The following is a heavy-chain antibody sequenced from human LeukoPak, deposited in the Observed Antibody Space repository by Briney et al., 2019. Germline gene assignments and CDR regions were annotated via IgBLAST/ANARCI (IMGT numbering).Heavy chain of an antibody. D-gene: IGHD2/OR15-2a*01. CDR1: GGSISSYY. CDR2: IYYSGST. CDR3: ARDNIGSAWGHYYYMDV. V-gene: IGHV4-59*01. J-gene: IGHJ6*03. Sequence: SETLSLTCTVSGGSISSYYWSWIRQPPGKGLEWIGYIYYSGSTNYNLSLKSRVTISVDTSKNQFSLKLSSVTAEDTAVYYCARDNIGSAWGHYYYMDVWGKGTTVTVSS.